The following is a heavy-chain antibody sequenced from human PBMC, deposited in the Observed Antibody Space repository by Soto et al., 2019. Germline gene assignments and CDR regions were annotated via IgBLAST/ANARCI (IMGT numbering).Heavy chain of an antibody. CDR2: MNPNSGNT. V-gene: IGHV1-8*01. Sequence: QVQLVQSGAEVKKPGASVKVSCKASGYTFTSYDINWVRQATGQGLEWMGWMNPNSGNTGYAQKFQGRVTMTRNTSIXTXSMELSSLRSEDTAVYYCARGRARGPYYYYYYGMDVWGQGTTVTVSS. CDR1: GYTFTSYD. J-gene: IGHJ6*02. CDR3: ARGRARGPYYYYYYGMDV.